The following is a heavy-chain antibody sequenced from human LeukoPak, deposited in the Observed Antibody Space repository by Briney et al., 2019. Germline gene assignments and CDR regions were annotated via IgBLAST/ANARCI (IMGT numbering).Heavy chain of an antibody. J-gene: IGHJ4*02. V-gene: IGHV3-23*01. CDR2: INGSGVIT. CDR3: AKDSSQGGDYFDS. CDR1: EFTFSKYA. D-gene: IGHD3-16*01. Sequence: GGSLRLSCAASEFTFSKYAMNWVRQAPGKGLEWVSGINGSGVITFYADSVKGRFTISRNNSKNTLYLQMNSLRAEDTAIYYCAKDSSQGGDYFDSWGQGTLVTVSS.